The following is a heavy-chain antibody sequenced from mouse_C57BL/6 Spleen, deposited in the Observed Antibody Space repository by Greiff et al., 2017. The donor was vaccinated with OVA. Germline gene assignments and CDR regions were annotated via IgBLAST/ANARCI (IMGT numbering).Heavy chain of an antibody. J-gene: IGHJ2*01. CDR2: INPNNGGT. Sequence: EVQLQQSGPELVKPGASVKIPCKASGYTFTDYNMDWVKQSHGKSLEWIGDINPNNGGTIYNQKFKGKATLTVDKSSSTAYMELRSLTSEDTAVYYCARSPPYYGSSYGYFDYWGQGTTLTVSS. D-gene: IGHD1-1*01. CDR3: ARSPPYYGSSYGYFDY. CDR1: GYTFTDYN. V-gene: IGHV1-18*01.